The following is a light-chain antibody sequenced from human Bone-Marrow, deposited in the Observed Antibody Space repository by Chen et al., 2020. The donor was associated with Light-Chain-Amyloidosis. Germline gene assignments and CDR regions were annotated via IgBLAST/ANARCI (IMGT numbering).Light chain of an antibody. V-gene: IGKV1-39*01. J-gene: IGKJ4*01. CDR3: QQSYSTPT. CDR2: TAS. Sequence: DIQMTQSPSSLSASVGDRVTITCRASQSITKFLNWYQQKPGKGPKLLIYTASSVQSGGPSRFSGSGSGTDFSLTISSVQPEDLATYYCQQSYSTPTFGGGTKLEIK. CDR1: QSITKF.